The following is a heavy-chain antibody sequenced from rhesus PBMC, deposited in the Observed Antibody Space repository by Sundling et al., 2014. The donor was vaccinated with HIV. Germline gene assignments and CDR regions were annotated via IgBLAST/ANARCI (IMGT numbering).Heavy chain of an antibody. J-gene: IGHJ4*01. CDR2: IYGTSGSA. V-gene: IGHV4-169*01. D-gene: IGHD5-24*01. CDR3: AIRRPLYSGYTYEDY. CDR1: GASISSSY. Sequence: QLQLQESGPGLVKPSETLSVTCAVSGASISSSYWSWIRQAPGKGLEWIGYIYGTSGSAYYNPSLKSRVTLSTDTSKNHFSLILNSVTAADSAVYYCAIRRPLYSGYTYEDYWGQGVLVTVSS.